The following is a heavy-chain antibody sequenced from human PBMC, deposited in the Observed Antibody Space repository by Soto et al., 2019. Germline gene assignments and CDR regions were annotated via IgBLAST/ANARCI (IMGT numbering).Heavy chain of an antibody. CDR3: ARDFSWFGELIASDY. V-gene: IGHV1-3*01. Sequence: QGQLVQSGAEVKKPGASLKVSCKASGYTFTSYAMHWVRQAPGQRLEWMGWINAGKGNTKYSQKFQGRVTSTRDTSASTADMELSSLRSEDTAVYYCARDFSWFGELIASDYWGQGTLVTVSS. J-gene: IGHJ4*02. CDR1: GYTFTSYA. D-gene: IGHD3-10*01. CDR2: INAGKGNT.